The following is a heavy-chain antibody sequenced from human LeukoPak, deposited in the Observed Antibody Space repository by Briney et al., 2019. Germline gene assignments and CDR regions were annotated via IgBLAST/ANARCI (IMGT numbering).Heavy chain of an antibody. CDR2: ISYDGSNK. CDR1: GFTFSSYA. V-gene: IGHV3-30*04. D-gene: IGHD2-2*01. Sequence: GGSLRLSCAASGFTFSSYAMHWVRQAPGKGLEWVAVISYDGSNKYYADSVKGRFTISRDNSKNTLYLQMNSLRAEDTAVYYCAREKGYCSSTSCSYGDDYYYYYYMDVWGKGTTVTVSS. J-gene: IGHJ6*03. CDR3: AREKGYCSSTSCSYGDDYYYYYYMDV.